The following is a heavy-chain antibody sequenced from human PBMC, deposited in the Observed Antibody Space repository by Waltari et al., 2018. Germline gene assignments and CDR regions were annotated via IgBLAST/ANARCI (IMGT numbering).Heavy chain of an antibody. D-gene: IGHD3-10*01. V-gene: IGHV3-23*01. CDR3: ARCRSVAFSFYYYSMEV. Sequence: QLLESGGSLVQPGGSLTLSCELAGFAFDSSVLTWVRRPRGGGLEWVAGISGGGSSTYHADSVKGRFTISRDNSKKTVFLQMGSLRAEDTAVYYCARCRSVAFSFYYYSMEVWGQGTTVSVSS. CDR2: ISGGGSST. J-gene: IGHJ6*02. CDR1: GFAFDSSV.